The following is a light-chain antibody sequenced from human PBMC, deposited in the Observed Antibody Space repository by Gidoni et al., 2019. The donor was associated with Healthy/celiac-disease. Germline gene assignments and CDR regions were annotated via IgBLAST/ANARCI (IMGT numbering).Light chain of an antibody. J-gene: IGKJ1*01. V-gene: IGKV4-1*01. CDR2: WAS. CDR3: QQYYSNPWT. Sequence: DILITQPPDSLAVSLGERATLNCKSSQSVLYSSNNKNYLAWYQQKPGQPPKLLIYWASTRESGVPDRFSGSGSGTDFTLTVSSLQAEDVAVYYCQQYYSNPWTFGQGTKVEIK. CDR1: QSVLYSSNNKNY.